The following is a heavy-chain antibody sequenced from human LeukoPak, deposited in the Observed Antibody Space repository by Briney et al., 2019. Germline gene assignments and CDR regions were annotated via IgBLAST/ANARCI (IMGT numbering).Heavy chain of an antibody. Sequence: GASVKVSCKASGYTFTSYGISWVRQPPGQGLEWMGWISAYNGNTNYAQKLQGRVTMTTDTSTSTAYMELRSLRSDDTAVYYCARDPSITMVRGVIENNWFDPWGQGTLVTVSS. CDR3: ARDPSITMVRGVIENNWFDP. J-gene: IGHJ5*02. D-gene: IGHD3-10*01. CDR1: GYTFTSYG. V-gene: IGHV1-18*01. CDR2: ISAYNGNT.